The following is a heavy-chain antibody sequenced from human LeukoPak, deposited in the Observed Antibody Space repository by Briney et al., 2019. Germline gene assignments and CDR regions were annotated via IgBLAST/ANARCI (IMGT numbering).Heavy chain of an antibody. Sequence: GGSLRLSCAASGFLVNANHMNWVRHAPGKGLGWVGFVRSKVFGCTTEYAASVKGRFTISRDDSKSIAYLQMNSLKTEDTAVYYCSGSFGELTFFDYWGQGTLVTVSS. V-gene: IGHV3-49*04. D-gene: IGHD3-10*01. CDR2: VRSKVFGCTT. CDR1: GFLVNANH. J-gene: IGHJ4*02. CDR3: SGSFGELTFFDY.